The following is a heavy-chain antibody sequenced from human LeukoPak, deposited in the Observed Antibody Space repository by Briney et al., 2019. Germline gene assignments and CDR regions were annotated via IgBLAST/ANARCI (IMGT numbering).Heavy chain of an antibody. Sequence: GGSLRLSCAASGFTFSDYYMSWIRQAPGKGLEWVSYISSSGSTIYYADSVKGRFTISRDNAKNSLYLQMNSLRAKDTAVYYCARDLNYYDSSGYYFDYWGQGTLVTVSS. J-gene: IGHJ4*02. CDR1: GFTFSDYY. V-gene: IGHV3-11*04. CDR3: ARDLNYYDSSGYYFDY. D-gene: IGHD3-22*01. CDR2: ISSSGSTI.